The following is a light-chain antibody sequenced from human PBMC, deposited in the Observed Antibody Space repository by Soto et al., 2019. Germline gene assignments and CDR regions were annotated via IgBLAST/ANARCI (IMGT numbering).Light chain of an antibody. CDR2: EVI. Sequence: QSALTQPASVSGSPGQSITISCTGTSSDVGGYNYVSWYQHHPGKAPKLIIYEVIHRPSGISNRFSGSKSDNTASLTISGLQAEDEGDYYCDSYTRDSTWVFGGGTKVTVL. J-gene: IGLJ3*02. V-gene: IGLV2-14*01. CDR3: DSYTRDSTWV. CDR1: SSDVGGYNY.